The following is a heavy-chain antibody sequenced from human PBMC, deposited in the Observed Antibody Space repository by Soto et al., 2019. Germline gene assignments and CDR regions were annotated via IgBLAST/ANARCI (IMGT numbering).Heavy chain of an antibody. CDR2: IYKSGTT. D-gene: IGHD3-10*01. Sequence: QVQLQESGPGLVKPSQTLSLTCTVSGGSISSADHSWNWIRQHPGKGLEWIGYIYKSGTTYYNPSLTRRVPISLDTSKNHFSLKLSSVSAADTAVDFCARRGGEAKGPFDFWGRGTVVTVSS. CDR3: ARRGGEAKGPFDF. J-gene: IGHJ3*01. CDR1: GGSISSADHS. V-gene: IGHV4-31*03.